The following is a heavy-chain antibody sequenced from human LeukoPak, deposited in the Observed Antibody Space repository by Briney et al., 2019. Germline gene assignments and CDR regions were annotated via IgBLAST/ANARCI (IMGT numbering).Heavy chain of an antibody. Sequence: SQTLSLTCTVSGDSMIHAHYFWNWIRHRPGEGLEWIGHIFYNANTDFHPSLARRVSFSVDPSKRQFSLFLASVTAADAGNDYGARGRIEWNLGVCTKYFFDFWGQGSLVGVSS. D-gene: IGHD2-21*01. J-gene: IGHJ4*02. V-gene: IGHV4-31*03. CDR1: GDSMIHAHYF. CDR3: ARGRIEWNLGVCTKYFFDF. CDR2: IFYNANT.